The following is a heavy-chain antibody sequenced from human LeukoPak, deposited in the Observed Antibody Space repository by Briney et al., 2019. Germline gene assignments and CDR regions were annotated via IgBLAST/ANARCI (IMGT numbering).Heavy chain of an antibody. D-gene: IGHD2-21*01. Sequence: GESLKISCKGSGYSFTNYWIGWVRQPPGKGLEWMGIIFPGDSDTRYSPSFQGQVTISADMSISTAYLQWSSLKASGTAIYYCARRDRYCGGNCYSFDYWGQGTLVTVSS. CDR3: ARRDRYCGGNCYSFDY. V-gene: IGHV5-51*01. J-gene: IGHJ4*02. CDR1: GYSFTNYW. CDR2: IFPGDSDT.